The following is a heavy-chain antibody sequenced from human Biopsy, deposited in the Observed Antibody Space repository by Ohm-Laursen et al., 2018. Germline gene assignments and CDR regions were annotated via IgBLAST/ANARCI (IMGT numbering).Heavy chain of an antibody. Sequence: PPGTLSLTCIVSGDSISSYYWSWIRQPPGKGLEWIGYVYYTGSTDYNPSLQSRVTISVDTSKNHFSLRLRSVTPADTAIYYCARDRGFYSDRTVPGYLDLWGRGTLITVSS. CDR2: VYYTGST. D-gene: IGHD3-22*01. CDR1: GDSISSYY. V-gene: IGHV4-59*01. J-gene: IGHJ2*01. CDR3: ARDRGFYSDRTVPGYLDL.